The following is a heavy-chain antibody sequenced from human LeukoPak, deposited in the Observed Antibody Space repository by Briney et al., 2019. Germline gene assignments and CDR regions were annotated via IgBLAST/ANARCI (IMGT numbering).Heavy chain of an antibody. Sequence: GGSLRLSCAASGVTFSSYAMSWVRQAPGKGLEWVSAISGSGGSTYYADSVKGRFTISRDNSKNTLYLQMNSLRAEDTAVYYCAKGPNGHYYGSGEFDYWGQGTLVTVSS. CDR2: ISGSGGST. CDR3: AKGPNGHYYGSGEFDY. D-gene: IGHD3-10*01. V-gene: IGHV3-23*01. CDR1: GVTFSSYA. J-gene: IGHJ4*02.